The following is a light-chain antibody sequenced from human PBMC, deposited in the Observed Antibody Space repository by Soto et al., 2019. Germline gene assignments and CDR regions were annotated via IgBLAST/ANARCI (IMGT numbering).Light chain of an antibody. CDR1: SSDVGTYNY. CDR3: SSYTTIGTYV. Sequence: QSALTQPASVSGSPGQSITISCTGTSSDVGTYNYVSWYQQHPGKVPKLIIYHVSYRPSGISNRFSGSKSGNTASLTLSGLQADDEADYYCSSYTTIGTYVFGTGTQLTVL. J-gene: IGLJ6*01. CDR2: HVS. V-gene: IGLV2-14*03.